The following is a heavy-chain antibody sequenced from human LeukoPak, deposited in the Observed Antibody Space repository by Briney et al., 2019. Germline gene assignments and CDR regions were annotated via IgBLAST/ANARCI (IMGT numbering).Heavy chain of an antibody. D-gene: IGHD1-26*01. CDR1: GYTFTGYY. Sequence: GASVKVSCKASGYTFTGYYMHWVRQAPGQGVEWMGWINPNSGGTNYAQKFQGRVTMTRDTSISTAYMELSRLRSDDTAVYYCARVGELIRTGAFDIWGQGTMVTVSS. CDR2: INPNSGGT. CDR3: ARVGELIRTGAFDI. V-gene: IGHV1-2*02. J-gene: IGHJ3*02.